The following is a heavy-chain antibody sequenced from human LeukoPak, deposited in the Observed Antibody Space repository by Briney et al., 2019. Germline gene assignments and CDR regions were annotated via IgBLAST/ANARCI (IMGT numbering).Heavy chain of an antibody. Sequence: GGSLRLSCVTSGFIFSSYGFHWVRQAPGKGLEWVAVISFDGSEKYYADSAKGRFSISTDYSRNTLYLEMNSLRADDTAVYYCATWSVFGVVTHYYMDVWGKGTTVTVSS. D-gene: IGHD3-3*02. J-gene: IGHJ6*03. CDR3: ATWSVFGVVTHYYMDV. CDR2: ISFDGSEK. V-gene: IGHV3-30*19. CDR1: GFIFSSYG.